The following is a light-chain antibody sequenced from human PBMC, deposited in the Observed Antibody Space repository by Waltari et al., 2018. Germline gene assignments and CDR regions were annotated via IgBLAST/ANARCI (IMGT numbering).Light chain of an antibody. V-gene: IGKV1-39*01. CDR3: QQSYSTPDT. CDR2: AAS. CDR1: QSISSY. Sequence: DIQMTQSPSSLSASVGDRVTITCRASQSISSYLNWYQQKPGKAPKLLIYAASSLQSGVPSRFSCIGSGTDFTLTISSLQPEDFATYYCQQSYSTPDTFGQGTRLEIK. J-gene: IGKJ5*01.